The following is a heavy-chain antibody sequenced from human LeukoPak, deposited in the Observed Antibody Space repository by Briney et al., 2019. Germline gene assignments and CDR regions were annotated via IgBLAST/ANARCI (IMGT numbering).Heavy chain of an antibody. V-gene: IGHV5-51*01. J-gene: IGHJ5*02. CDR1: GYTFTNYW. Sequence: RRGESLKTSCKGSGYTFTNYWIGWVRQMPGKGLEWMGIIYPGDSDTRYSPSFQGQVTISADKSISTAYLQWSSLRASDTAMYYCARGSRGTVPTFDPWGQGTLVTVSS. CDR3: ARGSRGTVPTFDP. D-gene: IGHD1-1*01. CDR2: IYPGDSDT.